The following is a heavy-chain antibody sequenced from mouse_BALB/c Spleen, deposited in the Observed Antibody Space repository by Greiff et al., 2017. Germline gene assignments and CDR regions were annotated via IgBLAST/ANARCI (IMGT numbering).Heavy chain of an antibody. D-gene: IGHD1-1*01. Sequence: VMLVESGPGLVQPSQSLSITCTVSGFSLTSYGVHWVRQSPGKGLEWLGVIWSGGSTDYNAAFISRLSISKDNSKSQVFFKMNSLQANDTAIYYCARNCYYGSSYDYAMDYWGQGTSVTVSS. J-gene: IGHJ4*01. V-gene: IGHV2-2*02. CDR1: GFSLTSYG. CDR2: IWSGGST. CDR3: ARNCYYGSSYDYAMDY.